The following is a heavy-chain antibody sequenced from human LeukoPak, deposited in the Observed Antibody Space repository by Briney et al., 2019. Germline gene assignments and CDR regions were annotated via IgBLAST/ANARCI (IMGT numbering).Heavy chain of an antibody. CDR2: ISSNGGST. CDR3: ARELYNWNVDY. CDR1: GFTFSSYA. D-gene: IGHD1-20*01. J-gene: IGHJ4*02. V-gene: IGHV3-64D*06. Sequence: GGSLRLSCSASGFTFSSYAMHWVRQAPGKGLEYVSAISSNGGSTYYADSVKGRFTISRDNSKNTLYLQMSSLRAEDTAVYYCARELYNWNVDYWGQGTLVTVSS.